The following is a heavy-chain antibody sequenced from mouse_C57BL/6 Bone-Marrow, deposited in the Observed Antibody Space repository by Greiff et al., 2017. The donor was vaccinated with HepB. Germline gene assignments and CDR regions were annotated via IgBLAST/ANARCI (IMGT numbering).Heavy chain of an antibody. V-gene: IGHV5-6*02. CDR1: GFTFSSYG. D-gene: IGHD3-3*01. CDR3: ASAVLMFAY. CDR2: ISNGGSYT. Sequence: DVMLVESGGDLVKPGGSLKLSCAASGFTFSSYGMSWVRQTPDKRLEWIATISNGGSYTYYPDSVKGRFTIARDNTKNTLYLQMSSLKSEDTAMYYCASAVLMFAYWGQGTLVTVSA. J-gene: IGHJ3*01.